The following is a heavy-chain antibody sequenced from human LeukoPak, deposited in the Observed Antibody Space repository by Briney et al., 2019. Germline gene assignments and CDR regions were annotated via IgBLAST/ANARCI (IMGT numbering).Heavy chain of an antibody. CDR1: GVSISGYY. D-gene: IGHD3-10*01. Sequence: SETLSLTCTVSGVSISGYYWIWLRQPPGRRLEYVASILYRECLSYGLTTFYNPSLHNRVTVSVHTSKHAFSLILNSVTAADTAVYYCARQISGHKDYWGQGTLVTVSS. J-gene: IGHJ4*02. V-gene: IGHV4-59*05. CDR3: ARQISGHKDY. CDR2: ILYRECLSYGLTT.